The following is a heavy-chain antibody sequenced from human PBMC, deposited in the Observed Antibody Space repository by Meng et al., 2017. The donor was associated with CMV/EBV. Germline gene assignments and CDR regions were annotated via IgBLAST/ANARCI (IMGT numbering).Heavy chain of an antibody. CDR1: GFTSSSYG. CDR2: IRYDVSNK. J-gene: IGHJ4*02. CDR3: AKDPAFKAGPYYFDY. V-gene: IGHV3-30*02. Sequence: GGSLRPSCAASGFTSSSYGMHWVRQAPGKGLEWVAFIRYDVSNKYYADSVKGRFTISRDNSKNTLYLQMNSLRAEDTAVYYCAKDPAFKAGPYYFDYWGQGTLVTVSS.